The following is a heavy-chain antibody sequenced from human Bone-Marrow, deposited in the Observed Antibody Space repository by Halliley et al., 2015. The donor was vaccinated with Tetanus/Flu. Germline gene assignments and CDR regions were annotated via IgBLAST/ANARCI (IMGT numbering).Heavy chain of an antibody. Sequence: GYISRSGPTPYNPPPTGRLTISGDTSKNQFPLRLGFLTAADTAVYYCARRGGRYFNAHFDLWGQGSLVTVS. D-gene: IGHD3-10*01. CDR3: ARRGGRYFNAHFDL. CDR2: ISRSGPT. J-gene: IGHJ4*02. V-gene: IGHV4-59*08.